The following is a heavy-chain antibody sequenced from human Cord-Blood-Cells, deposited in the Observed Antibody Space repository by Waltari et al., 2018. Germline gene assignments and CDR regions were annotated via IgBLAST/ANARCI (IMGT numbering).Heavy chain of an antibody. J-gene: IGHJ4*02. CDR1: GGSISSSNW. CDR2: IYHSGST. D-gene: IGHD3-22*01. CDR3: ARDLGGGYYYFDY. V-gene: IGHV4-4*02. Sequence: QVQLQESGPGLVKPSGTLSLTCAVSGGSISSSNWWSWVRQPPGKGLEWIGAIYHSGSTNHNPSLKSRVTISVDMSKNQFSLKLSSVTAADTAVYYCARDLGGGYYYFDYWGQGTLVTVSS.